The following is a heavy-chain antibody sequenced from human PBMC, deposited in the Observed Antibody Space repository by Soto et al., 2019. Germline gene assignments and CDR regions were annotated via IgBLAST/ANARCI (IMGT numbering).Heavy chain of an antibody. D-gene: IGHD5-12*01. CDR3: ASAQLRGYSGYDFFDY. V-gene: IGHV5-10-1*01. J-gene: IGHJ4*02. CDR1: GYSFTSYW. CDR2: IDPSDSYT. Sequence: GESLQSSCKGSGYSFTSYWISWVRQMPGKGLEWMGRIDPSDSYTNYSPSFQGHVTISADKSISTAYLQWSSLKASDTAMYYCASAQLRGYSGYDFFDYWGQRTLVTVSS.